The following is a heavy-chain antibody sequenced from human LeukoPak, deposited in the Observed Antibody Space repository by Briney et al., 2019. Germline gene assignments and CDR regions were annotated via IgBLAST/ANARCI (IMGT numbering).Heavy chain of an antibody. V-gene: IGHV3-49*04. J-gene: IGHJ4*02. D-gene: IGHD6-13*01. CDR2: IRSKAYAGTT. CDR1: GFTFGDYA. CDR3: TNFGYSSS. Sequence: GGSRRLSRTASGFTFGDYAMSCVRQAPGKGREWVCFIRSKAYAGTTEYAASVKGRFTISRDDSKSIAYLQMNSLKTEDTAVYYCTNFGYSSSWGQGTLVTVSS.